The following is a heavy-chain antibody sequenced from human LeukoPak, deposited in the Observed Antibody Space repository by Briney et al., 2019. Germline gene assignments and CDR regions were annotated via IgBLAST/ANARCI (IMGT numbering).Heavy chain of an antibody. Sequence: PGGSLRLSCAASGFTFSSHAMSWVRQAPGKGLEWVSSISSSSSYIYYADSVKGRFTISRDNAKNSLYLQMNSLRAEDTAVYYCARDQYYYDSSGYYFPTDWFDPWGQGTLVTVSS. D-gene: IGHD3-22*01. CDR2: ISSSSSYI. V-gene: IGHV3-21*01. CDR1: GFTFSSHA. CDR3: ARDQYYYDSSGYYFPTDWFDP. J-gene: IGHJ5*02.